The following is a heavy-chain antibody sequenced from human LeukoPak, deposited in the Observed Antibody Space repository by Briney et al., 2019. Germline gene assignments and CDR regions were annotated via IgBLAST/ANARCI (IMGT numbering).Heavy chain of an antibody. V-gene: IGHV3-21*01. CDR3: ARDTFFGDSEYFDY. Sequence: AGGSLRLSCAASGFTFSRYAMHWVRQAPGKGLEWVSSISSSSSYIYYADSVKGRFTISRDNAKNSLYLQMNSLRAEDTAVYYCARDTFFGDSEYFDYWGQGTLVTVSS. J-gene: IGHJ4*02. CDR1: GFTFSRYA. D-gene: IGHD3-10*01. CDR2: ISSSSSYI.